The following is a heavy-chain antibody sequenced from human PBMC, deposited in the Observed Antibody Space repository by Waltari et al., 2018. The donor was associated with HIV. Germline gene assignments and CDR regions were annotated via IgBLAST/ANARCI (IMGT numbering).Heavy chain of an antibody. Sequence: QVQLDESGGGVGQSGTPLRLTCVAAAFNLTTSGMHWVRQAPGKGWGWVVVISYDGHNKQYADSVKGRFTISRDHSNSTLFLQMSSLRPDDTAVYFCAKDLGTRAFFYFYGMHVWGQGTTVTVSS. CDR3: AKDLGTRAFFYFYGMHV. V-gene: IGHV3-30*18. D-gene: IGHD1-1*01. CDR2: ISYDGHNK. J-gene: IGHJ6*02. CDR1: AFNLTTSG.